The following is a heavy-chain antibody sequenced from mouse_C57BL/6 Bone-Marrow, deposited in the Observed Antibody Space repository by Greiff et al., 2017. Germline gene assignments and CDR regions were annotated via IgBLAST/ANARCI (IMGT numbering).Heavy chain of an antibody. CDR1: EYEFPSHD. D-gene: IGHD2-13*01. Sequence: EVQLQESGGGLVQPGESLKLSCESTEYEFPSHDMSWVRKTPETRLELVAAINSDGGSYYYPDTMMIRFIISRDNTKKTLYLQMSSLGSEDTALYYCARRGDYGEFAYWGQGTLVTVSA. V-gene: IGHV5-2*01. CDR3: ARRGDYGEFAY. CDR2: INSDGGSY. J-gene: IGHJ3*01.